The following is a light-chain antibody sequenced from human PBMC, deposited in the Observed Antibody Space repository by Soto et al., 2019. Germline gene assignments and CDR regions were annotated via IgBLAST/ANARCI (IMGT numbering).Light chain of an antibody. CDR3: AAWEDSLSGPV. Sequence: QSVLTQPPSASGTPGQGVTISCSGSRSNIGINYVYWYQQLPGTAPKLLIHRNNQRPSGVPDRFSGSKSGTSASLAIGGLRSEDEADYYCAAWEDSLSGPVFGTGTKVTVL. V-gene: IGLV1-47*01. CDR2: RNN. J-gene: IGLJ1*01. CDR1: RSNIGINY.